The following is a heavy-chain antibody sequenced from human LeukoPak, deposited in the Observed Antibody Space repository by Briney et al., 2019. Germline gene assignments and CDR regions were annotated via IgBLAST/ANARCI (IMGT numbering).Heavy chain of an antibody. CDR3: AKDRIYYDSSGYYNWFDP. D-gene: IGHD3-22*01. J-gene: IGHJ5*02. Sequence: GGSLRLSCAASGFSFSTHSMNWVRQAPGKGLEWVSSISSSSYIHYADSVKGRFTISRDNAKNSLYLQMNSLRAEDTAVYYCAKDRIYYDSSGYYNWFDPWGQGTLVTVSS. CDR1: GFSFSTHS. CDR2: ISSSSYI. V-gene: IGHV3-21*04.